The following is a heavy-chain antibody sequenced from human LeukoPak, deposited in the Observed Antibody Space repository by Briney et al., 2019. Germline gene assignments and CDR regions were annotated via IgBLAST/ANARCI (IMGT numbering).Heavy chain of an antibody. Sequence: SVKVSCKASGGTFSSYAISWVRQAPGQGLEWMGGIIPIFGTANYAQKFQGRVTITADESTSTAYMELSSLRSEDTAVYYCARDRGLRLGELSPRGYYFGYWGQGTLVTVSS. CDR3: ARDRGLRLGELSPRGYYFGY. J-gene: IGHJ4*02. V-gene: IGHV1-69*13. CDR2: IIPIFGTA. D-gene: IGHD3-16*02. CDR1: GGTFSSYA.